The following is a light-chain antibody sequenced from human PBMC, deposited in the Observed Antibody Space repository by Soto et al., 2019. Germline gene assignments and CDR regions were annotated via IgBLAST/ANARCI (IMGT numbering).Light chain of an antibody. V-gene: IGLV1-40*01. CDR2: KNI. J-gene: IGLJ2*01. CDR3: QSYDSSLSGGV. Sequence: QLVLTQPPSVSGAPGQRVTISCTGSSSNIGAGYDVHWYQQLPGTAPKLLIYKNINRPSGVPDRFSGSKSGTSASLAITGLQADDEADYYCQSYDSSLSGGVFGGGTKLTVL. CDR1: SSNIGAGYD.